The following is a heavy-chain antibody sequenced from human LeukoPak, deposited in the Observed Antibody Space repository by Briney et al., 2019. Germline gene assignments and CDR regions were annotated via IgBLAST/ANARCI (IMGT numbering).Heavy chain of an antibody. J-gene: IGHJ6*03. V-gene: IGHV3-23*01. CDR1: GFIFNTYG. D-gene: IGHD2-2*03. Sequence: PGGSLRLSCAASGFIFNTYGMHWVRQAPGKGLEWVAAISSGGASTYYADSVKGRFTISRDNSKNTLHLQMNSLRAEDTAVYYCATHGSAHYYMDVWGKGTTVTISS. CDR2: ISSGGAST. CDR3: ATHGSAHYYMDV.